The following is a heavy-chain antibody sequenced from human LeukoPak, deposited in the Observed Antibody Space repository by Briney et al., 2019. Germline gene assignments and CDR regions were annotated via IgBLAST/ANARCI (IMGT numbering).Heavy chain of an antibody. D-gene: IGHD3-10*01. V-gene: IGHV4-34*01. CDR1: GGSFSGYY. CDR2: INHSGST. CDR3: ASFIYYGSGSYYISPPRYPLEY. J-gene: IGHJ4*02. Sequence: PSETLSLTCAVYGGSFSGYYWSWIRQPPGKGLEWIGEINHSGSTNYNPSLKSRVTISVDTSKNQFSLKLSSVTAADTAVYYCASFIYYGSGSYYISPPRYPLEYWGQGTLVTVSS.